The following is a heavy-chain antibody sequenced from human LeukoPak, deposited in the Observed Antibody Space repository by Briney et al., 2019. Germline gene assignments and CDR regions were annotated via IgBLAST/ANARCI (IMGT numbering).Heavy chain of an antibody. J-gene: IGHJ4*02. CDR3: ASGKKGVGGVIRPPDY. V-gene: IGHV3-13*01. Sequence: GGSLRLSCAASGFTFSSYDMHWVRQATGKGLEWVSAIGTAGDTYYPGSVKGRFTISRENAKNSLYLQMNSLRAGDTAVYYCASGKKGVGGVIRPPDYWGQGPLVAVSS. CDR1: GFTFSSYD. CDR2: IGTAGDT. D-gene: IGHD3-10*01.